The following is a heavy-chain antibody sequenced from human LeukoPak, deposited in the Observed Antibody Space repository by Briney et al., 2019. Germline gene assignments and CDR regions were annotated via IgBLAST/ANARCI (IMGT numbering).Heavy chain of an antibody. V-gene: IGHV4-34*01. Sequence: SETLSLTCAVYGGSFSGYYWSWIRQPPGKGLEWIGEINHSGSTNYNPSLKSRVTISVDTSKNQFSLKLSSVTAADTAVCYCARWNWNGAFDIWGQGTMVTVSS. CDR3: ARWNWNGAFDI. D-gene: IGHD1-1*01. CDR2: INHSGST. CDR1: GGSFSGYY. J-gene: IGHJ3*02.